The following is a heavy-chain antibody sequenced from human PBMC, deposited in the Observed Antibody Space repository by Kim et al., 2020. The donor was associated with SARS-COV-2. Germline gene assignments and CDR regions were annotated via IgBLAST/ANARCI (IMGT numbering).Heavy chain of an antibody. J-gene: IGHJ4*02. Sequence: ASVKVSCKASGYAFTGFGVSWVRQAPGQGLEWMAWISPYEGTTVFAQNMQDRIIMTTDIPTSTAYMELRSLRSDDTAVYYCVRGTEGFYWGQGTLVTGS. V-gene: IGHV1-18*01. CDR3: VRGTEGFY. CDR1: GYAFTGFG. CDR2: ISPYEGTT.